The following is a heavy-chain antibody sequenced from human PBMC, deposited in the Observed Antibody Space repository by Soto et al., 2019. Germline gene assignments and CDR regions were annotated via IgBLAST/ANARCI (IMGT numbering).Heavy chain of an antibody. CDR1: GFSLSSTAVG. CDR3: AHGRGWLSDY. J-gene: IGHJ4*02. V-gene: IGHV2-5*02. Sequence: QITLRESGPTLVKPTQTLTLTRSFSGFSLSSTAVGVNWIRQPPGKAPEWLALIYWDDDNHYSPSLKSRLTITKDTSKNQVVFTMTNMDPVDTATYYCAHGRGWLSDYWGQGILVTVSS. CDR2: IYWDDDN. D-gene: IGHD6-19*01.